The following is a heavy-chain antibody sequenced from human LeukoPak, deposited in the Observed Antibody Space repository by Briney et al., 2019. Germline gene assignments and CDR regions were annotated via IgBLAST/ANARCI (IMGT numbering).Heavy chain of an antibody. Sequence: PGGSLRLSCGASGITVSSDDMCWVRQAPGRGLESVSLYRAGRTHYANVVKGRFTICRDNSKNPVDLQRNRLTTEDTALYYCARMGLWFGELLGRRDFWGQGTLVTVSS. V-gene: IGHV3-66*01. J-gene: IGHJ4*02. CDR2: LYRAGRT. CDR1: GITVSSDD. CDR3: ARMGLWFGELLGRRDF. D-gene: IGHD3-10*01.